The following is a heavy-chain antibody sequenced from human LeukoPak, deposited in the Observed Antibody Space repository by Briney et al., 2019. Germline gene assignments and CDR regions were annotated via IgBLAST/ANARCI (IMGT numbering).Heavy chain of an antibody. D-gene: IGHD2-2*02. CDR2: ISSSSSYI. J-gene: IGHJ4*02. Sequence: GGSLRLSCAASGFTFSSYSMNWVRQAPGKGLEWVSSISSSSSYIYYADSVKGRLTISRDNAKNSLYLQMNSLRAEDTAVYYCARGTYCSSTSCYRPFDYWGQGTLVTVSS. CDR1: GFTFSSYS. CDR3: ARGTYCSSTSCYRPFDY. V-gene: IGHV3-21*01.